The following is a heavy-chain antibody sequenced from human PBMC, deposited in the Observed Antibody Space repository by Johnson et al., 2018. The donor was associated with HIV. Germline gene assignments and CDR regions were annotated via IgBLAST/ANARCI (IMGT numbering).Heavy chain of an antibody. V-gene: IGHV3-9*01. J-gene: IGHJ3*02. Sequence: EVQLVESGGGVVRPGGSLRLSCAASGSTFADYAMHWVRQGPGKGLAWVSGISWTSGSIGYADSVRGRFPISRDNAKNSLYLQMNSLRAEDTAVYYCARELRIAARGLAFDIWGRGTMVTVSS. CDR1: GSTFADYA. CDR2: ISWTSGSI. CDR3: ARELRIAARGLAFDI. D-gene: IGHD6-6*01.